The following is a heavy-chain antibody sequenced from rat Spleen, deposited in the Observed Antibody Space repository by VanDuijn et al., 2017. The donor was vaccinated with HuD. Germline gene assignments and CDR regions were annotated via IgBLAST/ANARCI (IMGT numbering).Heavy chain of an antibody. D-gene: IGHD1-9*01. CDR1: GFTFSDYA. CDR3: TTGDYGYTRLFAY. CDR2: ITNASGRT. Sequence: EVQLVESDGGLVQPGRSLKFSCAASGFTFSDYAMAWVRQAPGKGLEWVASITNASGRTYYPDSVKGRFTISRDNAKSTLYLQMDSLRSEDTATYYCTTGDYGYTRLFAYWGQGTLVTVSS. J-gene: IGHJ3*01. V-gene: IGHV5-17*01.